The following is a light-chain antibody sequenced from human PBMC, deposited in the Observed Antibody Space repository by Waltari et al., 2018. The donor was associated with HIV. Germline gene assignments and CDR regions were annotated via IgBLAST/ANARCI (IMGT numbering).Light chain of an antibody. CDR3: QQYGRSPIT. CDR1: QSGSGTY. CDR2: GTS. J-gene: IGKJ5*01. V-gene: IGKV3-20*01. Sequence: EILLTQSPGTLSLSPGARATLSCRASQSGSGTYLAWYQQKPGQAPRLLIYGTSSRATGTPIRFSGGGSGTDYTLTITTLEPEDFAVYFCQQYGRSPITFGQGTRLETK.